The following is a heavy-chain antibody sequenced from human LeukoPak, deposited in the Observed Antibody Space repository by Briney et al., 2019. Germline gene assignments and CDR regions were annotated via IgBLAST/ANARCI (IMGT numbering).Heavy chain of an antibody. V-gene: IGHV1-18*01. Sequence: ASVKVSCKASGYTFTSYGISWVRQAPGQGLEWMGWISAYNGNTNYAQKLQGRVTMTTDTSTSTAYMELRSLRSDDTAVYYCARDEGQITYYAILTGYPHLYYFDYWGQGTLVTVSS. CDR3: ARDEGQITYYAILTGYPHLYYFDY. CDR2: ISAYNGNT. D-gene: IGHD3-9*01. CDR1: GYTFTSYG. J-gene: IGHJ4*02.